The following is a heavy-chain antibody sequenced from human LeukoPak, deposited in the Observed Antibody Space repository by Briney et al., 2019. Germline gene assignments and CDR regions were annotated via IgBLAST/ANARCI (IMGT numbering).Heavy chain of an antibody. D-gene: IGHD5-12*01. CDR3: AKDGRGYSGYGPFDY. CDR1: GFSFSDYN. CDR2: IRYDGSNK. J-gene: IGHJ4*02. Sequence: GGSLRLSCAASGFSFSDYNIHWIRQAPGKGLEWVAFIRYDGSNKYYADSVKGRFTISRDNSKNTLYLQMNSLRAEDTAVYYCAKDGRGYSGYGPFDYWGQGTLVTVSS. V-gene: IGHV3-30*02.